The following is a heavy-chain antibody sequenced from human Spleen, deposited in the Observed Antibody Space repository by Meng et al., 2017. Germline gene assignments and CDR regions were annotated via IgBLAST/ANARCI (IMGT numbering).Heavy chain of an antibody. J-gene: IGHJ4*01. Sequence: SETLSLTCSVSGGSITSYYWNWIRQTPGKGLEWIGYIYYSENTNYNPSLKSRVTISLDTSKNQFSLKLRSVAAADTAIYYCARGRGGNSGRLDYWGQGTLVTAPQ. D-gene: IGHD4-23*01. CDR3: ARGRGGNSGRLDY. CDR2: IYYSENT. CDR1: GGSITSYY. V-gene: IGHV4-59*01.